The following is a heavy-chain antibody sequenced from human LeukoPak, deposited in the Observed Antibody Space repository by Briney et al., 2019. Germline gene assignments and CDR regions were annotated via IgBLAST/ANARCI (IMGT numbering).Heavy chain of an antibody. D-gene: IGHD6-19*01. Sequence: GGSLRLSCAASGFTFSSFWMTWVRQAPGKGLEWVANIKEDGSVQYYVESVKGRFIISRDNAKSSLYLQMNSLRAEDTAVYYCARDRGWLVFDYWGQGTLVPVSS. CDR1: GFTFSSFW. CDR2: IKEDGSVQ. V-gene: IGHV3-7*03. J-gene: IGHJ4*02. CDR3: ARDRGWLVFDY.